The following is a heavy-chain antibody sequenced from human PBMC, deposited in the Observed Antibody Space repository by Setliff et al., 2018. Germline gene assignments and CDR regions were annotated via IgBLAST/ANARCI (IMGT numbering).Heavy chain of an antibody. Sequence: PGGSLRLSCAASGFTFSSYWMSWVRQAPGKGLEWASAISGSGGSTYYADSVKGRFTISRDNAKNSLYLQMNSLRAEDTAVYYCAKNGFGVVALGVNNWFDPWGQGTLVTVSS. CDR3: AKNGFGVVALGVNNWFDP. CDR2: ISGSGGST. D-gene: IGHD3-10*01. V-gene: IGHV3-23*01. CDR1: GFTFSSYW. J-gene: IGHJ5*02.